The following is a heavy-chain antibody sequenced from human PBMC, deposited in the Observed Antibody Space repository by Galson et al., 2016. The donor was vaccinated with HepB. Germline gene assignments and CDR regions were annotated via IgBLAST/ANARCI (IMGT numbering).Heavy chain of an antibody. CDR3: AVSSGWRPEFDY. J-gene: IGHJ4*02. CDR1: GFIFSEYA. CDR2: ISGSSAYT. Sequence: SLRLSCAASGFIFSEYAMSWVRRAPGKGLEWVSAISGSSAYTYYADSVQGRFTISRDNSKNTLYLQMNSLRAEDTAVYYCAVSSGWRPEFDYWGQGTLVTVSS. D-gene: IGHD6-19*01. V-gene: IGHV3-23*01.